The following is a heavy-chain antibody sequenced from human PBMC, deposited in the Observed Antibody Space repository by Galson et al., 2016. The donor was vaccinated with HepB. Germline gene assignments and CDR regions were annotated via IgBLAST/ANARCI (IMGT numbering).Heavy chain of an antibody. J-gene: IGHJ4*02. CDR3: GRDHDTTGIDY. CDR2: IYYSGST. Sequence: ETLSLTCTVSGASVSSGYYYWSWIRQPPGKGLEWIGYIYYSGSTNYNPSLKSRVTISVDTSKNQFSLKLSSVTAADTAVYYCGRDHDTTGIDYWGQGTLVTVSS. CDR1: GASVSSGYYY. D-gene: IGHD1-1*01. V-gene: IGHV4-61*01.